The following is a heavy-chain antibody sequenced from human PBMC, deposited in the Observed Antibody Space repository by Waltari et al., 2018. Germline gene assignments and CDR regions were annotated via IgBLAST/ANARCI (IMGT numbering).Heavy chain of an antibody. D-gene: IGHD2-2*01. V-gene: IGHV1-69*01. J-gene: IGHJ6*02. CDR2: IIPIFGTA. Sequence: GQGLEWMGGIIPIFGTANYAQKFQGRVTITADESTSTAYMELSSLRSEDTAVYYCARGLVVVVPAAHRSPSPYGMDVWGQGTTVTVSS. CDR3: ARGLVVVVPAAHRSPSPYGMDV.